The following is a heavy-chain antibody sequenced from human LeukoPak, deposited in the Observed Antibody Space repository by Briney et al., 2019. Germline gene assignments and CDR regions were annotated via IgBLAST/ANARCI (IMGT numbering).Heavy chain of an antibody. CDR3: ARDGPWLLEWSNTGFFDY. CDR2: ISPNSGGT. J-gene: IGHJ4*02. D-gene: IGHD3-3*01. V-gene: IGHV1-2*02. Sequence: ASVKVSCKASGYTFTDYYVHWVRQVPGQGLEWMGWISPNSGGTNYAQNFQGRVTMTSDTSISTAYMELSSLRSDDTAVYYCARDGPWLLEWSNTGFFDYWGQGTLVTVSS. CDR1: GYTFTDYY.